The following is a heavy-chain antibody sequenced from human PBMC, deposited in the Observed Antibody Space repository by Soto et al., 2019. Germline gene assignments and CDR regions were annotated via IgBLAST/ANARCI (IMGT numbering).Heavy chain of an antibody. D-gene: IGHD3-22*01. Sequence: QVELQESGPGLVKPSGTLSLTCAVFGNSISTTNWWSWVRQSPGKGLEWIGEIYHSGTSNYNPSLKSRVTISLDKSKSQCSRKLSSVTAAGTDVYSCARDVGYHYDGSPSGQFDFWGQGTRVIVSS. V-gene: IGHV4-4*02. CDR2: IYHSGTS. CDR3: ARDVGYHYDGSPSGQFDF. J-gene: IGHJ4*02. CDR1: GNSISTTNW.